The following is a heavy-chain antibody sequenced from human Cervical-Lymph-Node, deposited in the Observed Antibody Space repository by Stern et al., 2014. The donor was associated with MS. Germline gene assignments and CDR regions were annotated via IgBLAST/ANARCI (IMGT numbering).Heavy chain of an antibody. CDR1: GFAVSSNQ. CDR3: AKIAGDYFDY. Sequence: VQLVESGGGLIQPGGSLRLSCAASGFAVSSNQMSWVRQAPGKGLEWVSVIYSGGRAYHADSVKGRFTISRDNSKNTLYLQMNSLRAEDTAVYYCAKIAGDYFDYWGQGTLVTVSS. V-gene: IGHV3-53*01. CDR2: IYSGGRA. J-gene: IGHJ4*02. D-gene: IGHD2-21*01.